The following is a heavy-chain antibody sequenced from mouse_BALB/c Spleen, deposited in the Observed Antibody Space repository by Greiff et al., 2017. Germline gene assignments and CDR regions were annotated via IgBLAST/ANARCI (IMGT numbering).Heavy chain of an antibody. Sequence: QVQLQQPGAELVKPGASVKLSCKASGYTFTSYWMHWVKQRPGQGLEWIGEINPSNGRTNYNEKFKDKATLTADKSSSTAYMQLSSLTSEDSAVYYCARPADYYGSSEFDYWGQGTTLTVSS. J-gene: IGHJ2*01. D-gene: IGHD1-1*01. V-gene: IGHV1S81*02. CDR3: ARPADYYGSSEFDY. CDR2: INPSNGRT. CDR1: GYTFTSYW.